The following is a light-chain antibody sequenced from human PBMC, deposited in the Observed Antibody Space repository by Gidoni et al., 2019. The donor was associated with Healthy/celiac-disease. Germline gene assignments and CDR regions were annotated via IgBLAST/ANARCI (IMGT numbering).Light chain of an antibody. Sequence: EIVMTQSPATLSVSPGERATLSCRASQSVSSNLAWYQQKPGQAPRLLIYGASTRATCIPARFSGSGSGKEFTLTISSLQSEDFAVYYCQQYNNWPPWTFGQGTKVEIK. CDR1: QSVSSN. CDR2: GAS. V-gene: IGKV3-15*01. J-gene: IGKJ1*01. CDR3: QQYNNWPPWT.